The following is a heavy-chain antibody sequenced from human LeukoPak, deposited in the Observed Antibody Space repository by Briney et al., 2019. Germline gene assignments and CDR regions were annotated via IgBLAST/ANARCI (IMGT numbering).Heavy chain of an antibody. CDR2: IYYSGST. V-gene: IGHV4-59*01. D-gene: IGHD6-6*01. J-gene: IGHJ4*02. CDR3: ARWSQLGFDY. Sequence: ETSETLSLTCAVYGGSFSGYYWSWIRQPPGKGLEWIGYIYYSGSTNYNPSLKSRVTISIDTSKNQFSLKLSSVTAADTAVYYCARWSQLGFDYWGQGTLVTVSS. CDR1: GGSFSGYY.